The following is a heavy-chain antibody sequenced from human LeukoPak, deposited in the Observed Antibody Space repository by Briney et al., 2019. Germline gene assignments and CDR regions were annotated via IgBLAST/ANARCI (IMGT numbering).Heavy chain of an antibody. V-gene: IGHV3-48*04. CDR2: ILSDSGTTI. CDR1: GFTFSSYT. D-gene: IGHD1-14*01. Sequence: QPGGSLRLSCATSGFTFSSYTMNWVRQAPGAGLEWISSILSDSGTTIHYADSVRGRFTISRDNAKNSLFLQMNSLRVEDTAVYYCVRGTSHPVWGQGTTVTVSS. J-gene: IGHJ3*01. CDR3: VRGTSHPV.